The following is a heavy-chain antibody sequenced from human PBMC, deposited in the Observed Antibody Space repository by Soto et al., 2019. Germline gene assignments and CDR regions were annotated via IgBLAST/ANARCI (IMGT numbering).Heavy chain of an antibody. J-gene: IGHJ4*02. V-gene: IGHV3-74*01. CDR3: ARALTYYYDIDY. Sequence: GGSLRFSCAASGFTFSSYWMHWVPQAPGKGLAWVSRINSDGSRTTYADPVKGRFTISRDNAKNMLHLQMNSLRAEDTAVYYGARALTYYYDIDYWGQGTLVTVSS. D-gene: IGHD3-22*01. CDR1: GFTFSSYW. CDR2: INSDGSRT.